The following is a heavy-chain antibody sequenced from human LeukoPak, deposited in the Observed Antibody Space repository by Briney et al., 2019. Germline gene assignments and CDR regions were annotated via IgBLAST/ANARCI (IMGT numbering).Heavy chain of an antibody. D-gene: IGHD3-3*01. V-gene: IGHV4-39*07. CDR1: GGSISSSSYY. Sequence: PSETLSLTCTVSGGSISSSSYYWGWIRQPPGKGLEWIGSIYYSGSTYYNPSLLSRVTISVDTSKNQFSLKLSSVTAADTAVYYCARGKGVVIISNWFDPWGQGTLVTVSS. CDR2: IYYSGST. J-gene: IGHJ5*02. CDR3: ARGKGVVIISNWFDP.